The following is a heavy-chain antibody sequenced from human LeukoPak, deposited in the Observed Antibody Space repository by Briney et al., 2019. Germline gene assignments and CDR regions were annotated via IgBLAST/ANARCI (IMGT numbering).Heavy chain of an antibody. CDR1: GFTFDDYA. D-gene: IGHD2-21*02. J-gene: IGHJ2*01. V-gene: IGHV3-43D*03. CDR2: ISWDGGST. Sequence: GGSLRLSCGASGFTFDDYAMHWVRQAPGKGLEWVSLISWDGGSTYYADSVKGRFTISRDNSKNSLYLQMNSLRTEDTALYYCAKGGNCGGDCYWYFDLWGRGTLVTVSS. CDR3: AKGGNCGGDCYWYFDL.